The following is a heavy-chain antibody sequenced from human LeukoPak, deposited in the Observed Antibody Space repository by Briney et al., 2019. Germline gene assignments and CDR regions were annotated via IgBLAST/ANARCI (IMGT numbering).Heavy chain of an antibody. Sequence: ASVKVSCKASRYTLTNYVITWVRQAPGQGLEWMGWISVYNGDTNYAQNLQGRVTMTTDTSASTAYMELRSLRSDDTAVYYCARYSSGLDYWGQGTLITVSS. J-gene: IGHJ4*02. D-gene: IGHD6-19*01. CDR2: ISVYNGDT. CDR1: RYTLTNYV. CDR3: ARYSSGLDY. V-gene: IGHV1-18*01.